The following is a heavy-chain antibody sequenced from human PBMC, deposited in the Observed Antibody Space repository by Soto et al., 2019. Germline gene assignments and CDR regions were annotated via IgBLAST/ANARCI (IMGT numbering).Heavy chain of an antibody. V-gene: IGHV3-11*05. J-gene: IGHJ4*02. CDR2: ISSSSYT. Sequence: GSLRLSCAASGFTFSDYYMSWIRQAPVKGLEWVSYISSSSYTNYAEAVKGRFTISRDNAKNSLYLQMNSLRAEDTAVYYCAKEDLERDYFDYWGQGTLVTVSS. D-gene: IGHD1-1*01. CDR3: AKEDLERDYFDY. CDR1: GFTFSDYY.